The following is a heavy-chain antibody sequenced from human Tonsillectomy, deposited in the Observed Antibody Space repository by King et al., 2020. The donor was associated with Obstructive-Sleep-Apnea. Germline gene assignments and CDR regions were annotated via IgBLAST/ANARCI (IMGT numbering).Heavy chain of an antibody. Sequence: VQLVESGGGLVQPGGSLRLSCAASGFTFSSYAMSWVRQAPGKGLEWVSAISGSGGSTYYADSVKGRFTISRDNSKNTLYLQMNSLRAEDTAVYYCAKDQDPFSIAAAGIPSDYWGQGTLVTVSS. CDR1: GFTFSSYA. V-gene: IGHV3-23*04. CDR3: AKDQDPFSIAAAGIPSDY. D-gene: IGHD6-13*01. J-gene: IGHJ4*02. CDR2: ISGSGGST.